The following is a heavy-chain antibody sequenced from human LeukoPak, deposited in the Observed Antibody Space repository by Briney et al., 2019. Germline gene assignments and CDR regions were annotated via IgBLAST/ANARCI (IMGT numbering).Heavy chain of an antibody. CDR3: ARYSGGSGKNWFDP. CDR1: GGSFSGYY. CDR2: INHSGST. J-gene: IGHJ5*02. D-gene: IGHD3-10*01. V-gene: IGHV4-34*01. Sequence: SETLSLTCAVYGGSFSGYYWSWIRQPPGKGLEWIGEINHSGSTNYNPSLKSRVTISVDTSKNQFSLKLSSVTAADTAVYYCARYSGGSGKNWFDPWGQGTLVTVSS.